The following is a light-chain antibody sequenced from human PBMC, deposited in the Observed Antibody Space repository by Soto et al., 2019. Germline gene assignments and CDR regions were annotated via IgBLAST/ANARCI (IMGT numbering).Light chain of an antibody. Sequence: DIQMTQSPSALSASVGDRATITCRASQSISSWLAWYQQKPGKAPKLLIYAASSLQSGVPSRFSGSGSGTDFTLTISSLQPEDFATYYCQQSYSIPPEITFGQGTRLEIK. J-gene: IGKJ5*01. V-gene: IGKV1-39*01. CDR1: QSISSW. CDR3: QQSYSIPPEIT. CDR2: AAS.